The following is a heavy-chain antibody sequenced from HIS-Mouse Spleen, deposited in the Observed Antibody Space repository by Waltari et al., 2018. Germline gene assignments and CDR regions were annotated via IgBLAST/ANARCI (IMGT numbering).Heavy chain of an antibody. D-gene: IGHD1-26*01. Sequence: QVQLVQSGAEVKKPGASVKVSCKASGYTFTGYYMHWVRQAPGQGLEWMGWINPNSGGTNYAQKFQGRVTMTRDTSISTAYMELRRPRSDDTAVYYCARTPATKWELLHVSRDWFDPWGQGTLVTVSS. J-gene: IGHJ5*02. CDR1: GYTFTGYY. CDR3: ARTPATKWELLHVSRDWFDP. V-gene: IGHV1-2*02. CDR2: INPNSGGT.